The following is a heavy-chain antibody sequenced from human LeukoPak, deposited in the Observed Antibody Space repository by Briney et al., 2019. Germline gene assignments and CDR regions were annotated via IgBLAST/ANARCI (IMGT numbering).Heavy chain of an antibody. V-gene: IGHV3-7*01. D-gene: IGHD3-22*01. CDR3: ARDSSGYQ. Sequence: QPGGSLRLSCAASGFTFSTYWMSWVRQAPGEGLEWVANIKEDGSEKYYGDSVKGRFTISRENAKNSLYLQMNSLRAEDTAVYYCARDSSGYQWGQGTLVTVSS. CDR2: IKEDGSEK. CDR1: GFTFSTYW. J-gene: IGHJ4*02.